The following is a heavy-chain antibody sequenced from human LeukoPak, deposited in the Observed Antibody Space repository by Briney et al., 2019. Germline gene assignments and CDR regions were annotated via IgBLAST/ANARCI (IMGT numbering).Heavy chain of an antibody. Sequence: ASVKVSCKASGYTFTGYYMHWVRQAPGQGLEWMGWINPNSGGTNYAQKFQGWVTMTRDTSISTAYMELSRLRSDDTAVYYCARESPYDFWSGPYYYGMDVWGQGTTVTVSS. V-gene: IGHV1-2*04. CDR1: GYTFTGYY. J-gene: IGHJ6*02. CDR2: INPNSGGT. D-gene: IGHD3-3*01. CDR3: ARESPYDFWSGPYYYGMDV.